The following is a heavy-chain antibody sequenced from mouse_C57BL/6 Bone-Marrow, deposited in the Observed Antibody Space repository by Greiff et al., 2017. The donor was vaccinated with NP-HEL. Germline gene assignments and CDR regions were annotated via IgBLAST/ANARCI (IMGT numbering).Heavy chain of an antibody. D-gene: IGHD1-1*01. J-gene: IGHJ4*01. CDR1: GFSLSTSGMG. CDR3: ARKSTVVGGYAMDY. Sequence: QVTLNESGPGILQSSQTLSLTCSFSGFSLSTSGMGVSWIRQPSGKGLEWLAHIYWDDDKRYNPSLKSRLTISKDTSRNQVFLKITSVDTADTATYYCARKSTVVGGYAMDYWGQGTSVTVSS. CDR2: IYWDDDK. V-gene: IGHV8-12*01.